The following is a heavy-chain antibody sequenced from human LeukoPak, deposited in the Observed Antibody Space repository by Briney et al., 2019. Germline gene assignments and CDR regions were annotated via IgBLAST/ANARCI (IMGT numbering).Heavy chain of an antibody. CDR2: MYYSGST. V-gene: IGHV4-39*01. J-gene: IGHJ4*02. Sequence: SETLSLTCTVSGGSISSSSYYWGWLRQPPGKGLEWIGRMYYSGSTYYNPSLKSRVTISVDTSKNQFSLKLSSVTAADTAVYYCARQWGRMRLGELSSIDYWGQGTLVTVSS. D-gene: IGHD3-16*02. CDR3: ARQWGRMRLGELSSIDY. CDR1: GGSISSSSYY.